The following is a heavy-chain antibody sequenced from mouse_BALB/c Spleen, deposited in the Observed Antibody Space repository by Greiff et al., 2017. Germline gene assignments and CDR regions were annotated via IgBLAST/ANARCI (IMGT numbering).Heavy chain of an antibody. CDR1: GYTFTSYW. D-gene: IGHD1-2*01. Sequence: QGQLQQPGAELVKPGASVKMSCKASGYTFTSYWMHWVKQRPGQGLEWIGVIDPSDSYTSYNQKFKGKATLTVDTSSSTAYMQLSSLTSEDSAVYYCTRGTTATYYFDYWGQGTTLTVSS. CDR2: IDPSDSYT. V-gene: IGHV1S127*01. J-gene: IGHJ2*01. CDR3: TRGTTATYYFDY.